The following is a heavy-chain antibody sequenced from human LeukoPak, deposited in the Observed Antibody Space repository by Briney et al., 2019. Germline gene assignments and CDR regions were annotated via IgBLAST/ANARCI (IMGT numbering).Heavy chain of an antibody. D-gene: IGHD2-2*01. CDR3: ARGYCSSTSCYDDY. CDR1: GYTFTSYD. Sequence: GASVKVSCKASGYTFTSYDINWVRQATGQGLEWMGWMNPNSGNTGYAQEFQGRVTMTRNTSISTAYMELSSLRSEDTAVYYCARGYCSSTSCYDDYWGQGTLVTVSS. CDR2: MNPNSGNT. J-gene: IGHJ4*02. V-gene: IGHV1-8*01.